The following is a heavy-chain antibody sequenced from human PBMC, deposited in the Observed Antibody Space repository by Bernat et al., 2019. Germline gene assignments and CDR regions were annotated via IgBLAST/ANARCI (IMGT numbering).Heavy chain of an antibody. D-gene: IGHD6-6*01. CDR1: GFTFSSYG. CDR3: ALDSSSSDYFDY. J-gene: IGHJ4*02. V-gene: IGHV3-33*01. CDR2: IWYDGSNK. Sequence: QVQLVESGGGVVQPGRSLRLSCAASGFTFSSYGMHWVRQAPGKGLEWVAVIWYDGSNKYYADSVKGRFTISRDNSKNPLYLQMNSLRAEDTAVYYCALDSSSSDYFDYWGQGTLVTVSS.